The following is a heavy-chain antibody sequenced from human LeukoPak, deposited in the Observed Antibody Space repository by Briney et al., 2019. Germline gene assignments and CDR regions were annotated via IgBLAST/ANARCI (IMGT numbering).Heavy chain of an antibody. CDR3: ARDDSSSWCFDY. Sequence: ASVKVSCKASGYTFTSYAMHWVRQAPGQRLEWMGWINAGNGNTKYSQKFQGRVTITRDTSASTAYMELSSLRSEDTAVYYCARDDSSSWCFDYWGQGTLVTVSS. V-gene: IGHV1-3*01. D-gene: IGHD6-13*01. J-gene: IGHJ4*02. CDR2: INAGNGNT. CDR1: GYTFTSYA.